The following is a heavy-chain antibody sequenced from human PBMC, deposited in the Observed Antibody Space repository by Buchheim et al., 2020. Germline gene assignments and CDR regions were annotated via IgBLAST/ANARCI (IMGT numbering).Heavy chain of an antibody. Sequence: EVQLVESGGGLVQPGGSLRLSCAASGFTVSSNYMSWVRQAPGKGLEWVSVIYSGGSTYYADSVKGRFTISRDNSMHTMTFHMNSLRAEDTAVYYCARDPGQGPSLEGGVLYYGMDVWGQGTT. D-gene: IGHD3-16*01. CDR1: GFTVSSNY. CDR2: IYSGGST. J-gene: IGHJ6*02. CDR3: ARDPGQGPSLEGGVLYYGMDV. V-gene: IGHV3-66*02.